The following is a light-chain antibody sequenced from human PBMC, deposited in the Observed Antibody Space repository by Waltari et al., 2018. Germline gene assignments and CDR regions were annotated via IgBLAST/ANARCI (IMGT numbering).Light chain of an antibody. V-gene: IGLV2-8*01. CDR3: NSYAGSNNFPFV. Sequence: QSALTQPPSASGSPGQSVTISCTGTSSDVGGYNYVSWYQQHPSKAPNVMLYAVSKQPPGVPERFSGSKSGNTASLTVSGLQAEDEADYYCNSYAGSNNFPFVLGTGTKVTVL. J-gene: IGLJ1*01. CDR1: SSDVGGYNY. CDR2: AVS.